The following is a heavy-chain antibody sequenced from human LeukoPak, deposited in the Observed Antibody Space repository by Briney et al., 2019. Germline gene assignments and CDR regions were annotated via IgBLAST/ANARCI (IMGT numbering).Heavy chain of an antibody. D-gene: IGHD3-3*01. CDR3: AIGGEHYYDFWSGYYRSFDY. V-gene: IGHV4-34*01. J-gene: IGHJ4*02. Sequence: SETLSLTCAAYGGSFSGYYWSWLRQPPGKGLEWIGEINHSGSTNYNPSLKSRVTISVDTSKNQFSLKLTSVTAADTAVYYCAIGGEHYYDFWSGYYRSFDYWGQGTLVTVSS. CDR2: INHSGST. CDR1: GGSFSGYY.